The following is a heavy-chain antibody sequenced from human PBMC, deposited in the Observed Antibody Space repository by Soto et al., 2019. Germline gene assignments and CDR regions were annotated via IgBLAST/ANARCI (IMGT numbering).Heavy chain of an antibody. D-gene: IGHD4-4*01. V-gene: IGHV4-39*01. CDR2: IYYSWST. J-gene: IGHJ6*02. CDR3: ARDDSNPGFFGMDV. Sequence: QLQLQESGPGLVKPSETLSLTCTVSGGSISSSSYYWGWIRQPPGKGLEWIGSIYYSWSTYYNQSLKGRVTISVDTSKNQFSLKLSSVTAADTAVYDCARDDSNPGFFGMDVWGQGTTVTVSS. CDR1: GGSISSSSYY.